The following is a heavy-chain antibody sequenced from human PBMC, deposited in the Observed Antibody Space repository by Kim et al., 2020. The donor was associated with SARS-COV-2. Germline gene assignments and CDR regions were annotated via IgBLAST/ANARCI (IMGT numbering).Heavy chain of an antibody. CDR1: GFTVSSNY. D-gene: IGHD6-13*01. CDR3: ARVRGYSSSWTDPGFDY. V-gene: IGHV3-53*01. Sequence: GGSLRLSCAASGFTVSSNYMSWVRQAPGKGLEWVSVIYSGGSTYYADSVKGRFTISRDNSKNTLYLQMNSLRAEDTAVYYCARVRGYSSSWTDPGFDYWGQGTLVTVSS. J-gene: IGHJ4*02. CDR2: IYSGGST.